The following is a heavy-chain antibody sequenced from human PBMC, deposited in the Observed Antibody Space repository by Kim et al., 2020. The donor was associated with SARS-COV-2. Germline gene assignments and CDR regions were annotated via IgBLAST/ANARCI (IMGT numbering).Heavy chain of an antibody. D-gene: IGHD2-21*02. CDR2: LFPGGSS. V-gene: IGHV4-4*07. J-gene: IGHJ4*02. CDR1: GGSIRGYF. Sequence: SETLSLTCTISGGSIRGYFWSWIRQSAGKGLEFVGRLFPGGSSDYSPSLMSRVAMSSDTSTNKGSLTLRSVTAADTAVYYCARDRRGVTGTYYYDDWGQGIRVTVSS. CDR3: ARDRRGVTGTYYYDD.